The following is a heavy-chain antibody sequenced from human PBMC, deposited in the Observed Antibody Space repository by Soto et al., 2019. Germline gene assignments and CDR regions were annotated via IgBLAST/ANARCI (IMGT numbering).Heavy chain of an antibody. CDR3: ARDPGMVATWWFDP. CDR2: IIPIFGTA. CDR1: GGTFSSYA. Sequence: ASVKVSCKASGGTFSSYAISWVRQAPGQGLEWMGGIIPIFGTANYAQKFQGRVTITADESTSTAYMELSSLRSEDTAVYYCARDPGMVATWWFDPWGQGTLVTVSS. J-gene: IGHJ5*02. V-gene: IGHV1-69*13. D-gene: IGHD5-12*01.